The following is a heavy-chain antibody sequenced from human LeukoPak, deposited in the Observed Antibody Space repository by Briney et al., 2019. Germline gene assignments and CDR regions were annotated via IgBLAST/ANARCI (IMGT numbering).Heavy chain of an antibody. CDR3: ARGLRDGYNDDAFDI. CDR2: ISAYNGNT. J-gene: IGHJ3*02. CDR1: GYTFTSYG. D-gene: IGHD5-24*01. Sequence: ASVKVSCKASGYTFTSYGISWVRQAPGQGLEWMGWISAYNGNTNYAQKLQGRVTMTTGTSTSTAYMELRSLRSDDTAVYYCARGLRDGYNDDAFDIWGQGTMVTVSS. V-gene: IGHV1-18*01.